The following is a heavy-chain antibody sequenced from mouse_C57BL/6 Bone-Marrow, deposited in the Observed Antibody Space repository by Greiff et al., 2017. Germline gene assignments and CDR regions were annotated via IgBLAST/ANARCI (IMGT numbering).Heavy chain of an antibody. CDR1: GFSLTSYG. J-gene: IGHJ3*01. CDR3: ARVWWFAY. V-gene: IGHV2-2*01. Sequence: QVQLQQSGPGLVQPSQSLSLTCTVSGFSLTSYGVHWVRQSPGKGLEWLGVIWSGGSTDYNAAFISRLSISKDNSTSQVFFKMNSLQADDTAIYYCARVWWFAYWGQGTLVTVSA. CDR2: IWSGGST.